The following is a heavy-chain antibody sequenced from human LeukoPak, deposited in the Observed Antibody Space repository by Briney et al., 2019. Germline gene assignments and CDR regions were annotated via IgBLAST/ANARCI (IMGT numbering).Heavy chain of an antibody. Sequence: PSETLSLTCSVSGDSINSSDYYWGWIRQPPGKGPEWIGSIYYLGSTFYNPSLKSRVTIYVDTSKNQFSLRLTSVTAADTSVFYCVRLPRGAWYSSGWYPGRYNGMDVWGQGTTVIVSS. V-gene: IGHV4-39*01. D-gene: IGHD6-19*01. CDR2: IYYLGST. CDR3: VRLPRGAWYSSGWYPGRYNGMDV. CDR1: GDSINSSDYY. J-gene: IGHJ6*02.